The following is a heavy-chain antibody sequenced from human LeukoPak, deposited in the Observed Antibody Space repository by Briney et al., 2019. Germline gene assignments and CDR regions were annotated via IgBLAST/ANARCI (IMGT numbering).Heavy chain of an antibody. CDR3: ARGRLQFSGNWFDP. Sequence: SVKVSCKASGGTFSSYAISWVRQAPGQGLEWMGGIIPIFGTANYAQKFQGRVTITADESTSTAYMELSSLRSEDTAVYYCARGRLQFSGNWFDPWGQGTLVTVSS. J-gene: IGHJ5*02. CDR1: GGTFSSYA. V-gene: IGHV1-69*13. D-gene: IGHD5-24*01. CDR2: IIPIFGTA.